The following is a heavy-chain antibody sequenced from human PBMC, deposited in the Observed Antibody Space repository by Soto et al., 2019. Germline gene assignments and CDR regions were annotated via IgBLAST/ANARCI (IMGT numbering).Heavy chain of an antibody. J-gene: IGHJ4*02. CDR1: GGSISSYY. D-gene: IGHD5-18*01. Sequence: QVQLQESGPGLVKPSETLSLTCTVSGGSISSYYWSWIRQPPGKGLEWIGYIYYSGSTNCNPSLRSRVTISVDTSKNQFSLKLSSVTAADTAAYYCARRYGSCFDYWGQGTLVTVSS. V-gene: IGHV4-59*08. CDR2: IYYSGST. CDR3: ARRYGSCFDY.